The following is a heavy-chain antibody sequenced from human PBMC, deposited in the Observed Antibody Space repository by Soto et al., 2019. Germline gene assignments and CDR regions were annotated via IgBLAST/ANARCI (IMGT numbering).Heavy chain of an antibody. Sequence: GASVKVSCKASGYTFTSYDINWVRQATGQGLEWMGWMNPNSGNTGYAQKFQGRVTMTRNTSISTAYMELSSLRSEDTAVYYCARGKSSSWHSLVAFDICGQGTMVIVSS. D-gene: IGHD6-13*01. CDR2: MNPNSGNT. J-gene: IGHJ3*02. CDR1: GYTFTSYD. CDR3: ARGKSSSWHSLVAFDI. V-gene: IGHV1-8*01.